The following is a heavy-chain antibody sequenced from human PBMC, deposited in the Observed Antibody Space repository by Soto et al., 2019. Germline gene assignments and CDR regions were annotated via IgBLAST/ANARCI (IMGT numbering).Heavy chain of an antibody. V-gene: IGHV1-69*10. Sequence: SVKVSCKASGGTFSSYAISWVRQAPGQGLEWMGGIIPIFGIANYAQKFQGRVTITADKSTSTAYMELSSLRSEDTAVYYCASDRCSSTSCLDYWGQGTLVTVSS. J-gene: IGHJ4*02. CDR1: GGTFSSYA. CDR3: ASDRCSSTSCLDY. CDR2: IIPIFGIA. D-gene: IGHD2-2*01.